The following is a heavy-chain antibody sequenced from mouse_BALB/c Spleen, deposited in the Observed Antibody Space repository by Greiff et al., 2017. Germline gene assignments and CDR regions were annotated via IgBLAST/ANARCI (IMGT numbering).Heavy chain of an antibody. CDR3: ARELTGSCFAY. Sequence: EVKLVESGGGLVKPGGSLKLSCAASGFTFSSYAMSWVRQSPEKRLEWVAEISSGGSYTYYPDTVTGRFTISRDNAKNTLYLEMSSLRSEDTAMYYCARELTGSCFAYWGQGTLVTVSA. V-gene: IGHV5-9-4*01. J-gene: IGHJ3*01. CDR1: GFTFSSYA. D-gene: IGHD4-1*01. CDR2: ISSGGSYT.